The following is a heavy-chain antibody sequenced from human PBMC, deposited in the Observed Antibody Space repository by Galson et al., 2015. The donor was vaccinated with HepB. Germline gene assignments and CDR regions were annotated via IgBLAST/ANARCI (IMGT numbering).Heavy chain of an antibody. J-gene: IGHJ3*02. CDR2: ISGSGGST. CDR1: GFTFSSYA. Sequence: SLRLSCAASGFTFSSYAMSWVRQAPGKGLEWVSAISGSGGSTYYADSVKGRFTISRDNSKNTLYLQMNSLRAEDTAVYYCAKVEAFHHCSSTSCLYDAFDIWGQGTMVTVSS. D-gene: IGHD2-2*01. V-gene: IGHV3-23*01. CDR3: AKVEAFHHCSSTSCLYDAFDI.